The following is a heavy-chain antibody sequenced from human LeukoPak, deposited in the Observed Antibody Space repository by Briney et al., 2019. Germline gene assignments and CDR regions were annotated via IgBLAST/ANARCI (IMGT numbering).Heavy chain of an antibody. CDR3: ARDPKSYGYGRDYYMDV. V-gene: IGHV4-39*07. CDR1: GGSISSSSYY. J-gene: IGHJ6*03. Sequence: PSETLSLTCTVSGGSISSSSYYWGWIRQPPGKGLEWIGSIYYSGSTYYNPSLKSRVTISVDTSKNQFSLKLSSVTAADTAVYYCARDPKSYGYGRDYYMDVWGKGTTVTVSS. CDR2: IYYSGST. D-gene: IGHD5-18*01.